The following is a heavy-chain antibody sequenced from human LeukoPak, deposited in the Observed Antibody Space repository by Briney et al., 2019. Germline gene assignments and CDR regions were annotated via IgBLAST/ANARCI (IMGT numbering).Heavy chain of an antibody. CDR3: ARVRVVGEVITTFSDF. CDR2: ITSNGRTT. J-gene: IGHJ4*02. V-gene: IGHV3-48*03. CDR1: GFRFTIYE. D-gene: IGHD2/OR15-2a*01. Sequence: GGSLRLSCEASGFRFTIYEMNWVRQAPGKGLEWISYITSNGRTTYYADSVKGRFTISRDNAKNSPCLQMNSLRADDTAVYYCARVRVVGEVITTFSDFWGQGSLVTVSS.